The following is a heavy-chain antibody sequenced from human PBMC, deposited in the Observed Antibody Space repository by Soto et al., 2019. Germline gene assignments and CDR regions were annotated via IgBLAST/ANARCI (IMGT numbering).Heavy chain of an antibody. J-gene: IGHJ3*02. CDR1: GFTFSSYW. Sequence: GGSLRLSCAASGFTFSSYWMHWVRQAPGKGLVWVSRINSDGSSTSYADSVKGRFTISRDNAKNTLYLQMNSLRAEDTAVYYCARVAYHSDPGFDIWGQGTMVTVSS. D-gene: IGHD1-26*01. CDR3: ARVAYHSDPGFDI. V-gene: IGHV3-74*01. CDR2: INSDGSST.